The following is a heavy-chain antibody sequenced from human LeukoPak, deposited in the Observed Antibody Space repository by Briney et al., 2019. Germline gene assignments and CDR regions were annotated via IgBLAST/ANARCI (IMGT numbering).Heavy chain of an antibody. Sequence: GGSLRLSCAVSGITFTNAWMSWVRQAPGRGPEWVGRIKSNAAGGTIDYAAPVNGRFTISRDNAKNSLILQMNSLRAEDTAVYYCARGVGNYRYYFDSWGQGTLVTVSS. J-gene: IGHJ4*02. V-gene: IGHV3-15*01. CDR2: IKSNAAGGTI. CDR3: ARGVGNYRYYFDS. CDR1: GITFTNAW. D-gene: IGHD3-22*01.